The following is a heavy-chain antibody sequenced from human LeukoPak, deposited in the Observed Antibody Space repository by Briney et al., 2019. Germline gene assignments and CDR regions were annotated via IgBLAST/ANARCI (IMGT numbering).Heavy chain of an antibody. Sequence: ASVKVSCKASGYTFTSYDINWVRQATGQGLEWMGWMNPNSGNTGYAQKLQGRVTMTTGTSTSIAYMELRSLRSDDTAVYYCARVVDHDYHDYYADRWGQGTLVTVSS. D-gene: IGHD4-17*01. V-gene: IGHV1-8*01. CDR2: MNPNSGNT. CDR1: GYTFTSYD. CDR3: ARVVDHDYHDYYADR. J-gene: IGHJ5*02.